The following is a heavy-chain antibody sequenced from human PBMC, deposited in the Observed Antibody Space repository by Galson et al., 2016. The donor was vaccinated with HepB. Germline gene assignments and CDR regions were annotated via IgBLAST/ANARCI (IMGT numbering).Heavy chain of an antibody. CDR1: GFSVSSNY. CDR2: IYSGGNT. CDR3: ARQYGMDV. Sequence: SLRLSCAASGFSVSSNYMTWVRQAPGKGLEWVSVIYSGGNTYYADSVKGRFTISRDNSKSTLYLQMNSLRAEDTAVYYCARQYGMDVWGKGTTVTVSS. V-gene: IGHV3-66*02. J-gene: IGHJ6*04.